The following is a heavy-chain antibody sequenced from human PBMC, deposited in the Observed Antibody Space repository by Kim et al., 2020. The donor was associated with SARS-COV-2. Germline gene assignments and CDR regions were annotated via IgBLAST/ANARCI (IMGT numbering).Heavy chain of an antibody. D-gene: IGHD2-21*01. Sequence: SETLSLTCAVYGGSFSGFYWTWIRQAPGKGLEWIGEVIPGGSTLYNPSLNSRVTISVDTSKNQFSLKVNSVTAADTAVYYCARVAKPSRFRQHPNWFDPWGQGTLVTVSS. CDR2: VIPGGST. CDR3: ARVAKPSRFRQHPNWFDP. CDR1: GGSFSGFY. V-gene: IGHV4-34*12. J-gene: IGHJ5*02.